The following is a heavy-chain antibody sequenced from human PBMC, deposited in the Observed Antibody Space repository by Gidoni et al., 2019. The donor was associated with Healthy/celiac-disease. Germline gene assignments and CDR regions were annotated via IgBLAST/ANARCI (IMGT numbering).Heavy chain of an antibody. D-gene: IGHD2-21*02. V-gene: IGHV1-69*01. J-gene: IGHJ3*02. CDR2: IIPIFGTA. CDR1: GATFSSYA. Sequence: QVQLVQSGAEVKKPGSSVTVSCKASGATFSSYAISWVRQAPGQGLEWMGGIIPIFGTANYAQKFQGRVTITADESTSTAYMELSSLRSEDTAVYYCARDSWPYGGNSAVAFDIWGQGTMVTVSS. CDR3: ARDSWPYGGNSAVAFDI.